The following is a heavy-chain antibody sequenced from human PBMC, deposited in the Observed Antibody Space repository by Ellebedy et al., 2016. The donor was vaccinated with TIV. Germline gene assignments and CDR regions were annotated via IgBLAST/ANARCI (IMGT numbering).Heavy chain of an antibody. D-gene: IGHD4-17*01. J-gene: IGHJ5*02. CDR3: ARRASYGDYAVQVNPWFDP. Sequence: GESLKISCAASGFSFRSYWMSWVRQAPGKGLEWVANIYQDGSDQYYVDSVKGRFTISRDNAKNSLFLQMNSLRVEDTAVYYCARRASYGDYAVQVNPWFDPWGQGTLVTVSS. V-gene: IGHV3-7*01. CDR1: GFSFRSYW. CDR2: IYQDGSDQ.